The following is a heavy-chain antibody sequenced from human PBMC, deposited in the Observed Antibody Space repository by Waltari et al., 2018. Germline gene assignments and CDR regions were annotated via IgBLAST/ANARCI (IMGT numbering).Heavy chain of an antibody. CDR2: IKQDGSEK. J-gene: IGHJ4*02. CDR3: ARVASGDSWSGYPYYFDY. Sequence: VQLVASGGALVQPGGSLRLSCAASGFTFRSYWMSWVRQAPGKGLEWVANIKQDGSEKSYVDSVKGRFTLSRDNAKNSLYLQMNSLRPEDTAVYYCARVASGDSWSGYPYYFDYWGQGTLVTVSS. V-gene: IGHV3-7*01. CDR1: GFTFRSYW. D-gene: IGHD3-3*01.